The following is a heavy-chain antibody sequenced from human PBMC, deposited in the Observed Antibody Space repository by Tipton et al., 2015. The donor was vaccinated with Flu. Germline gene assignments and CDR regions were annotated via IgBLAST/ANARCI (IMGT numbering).Heavy chain of an antibody. J-gene: IGHJ4*02. V-gene: IGHV4-34*01. CDR2: VNHSRP. Sequence: TLSLTCAVYGGSLRGPFWSWIRQPPGKGLEWIGEVNHSRPNPSLKSRVTISVDTSKNQFFLNLRSVTAADTAVYYCASNAWGYDSHWGQGTLVNVSS. CDR1: GGSLRGPF. CDR3: ASNAWGYDSH. D-gene: IGHD3-16*01.